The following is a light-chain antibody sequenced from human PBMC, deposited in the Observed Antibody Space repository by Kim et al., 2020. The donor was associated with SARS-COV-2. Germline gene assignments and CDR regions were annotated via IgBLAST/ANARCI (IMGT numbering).Light chain of an antibody. Sequence: DIQMTQSPSTLSASVGDRVTITCRASQSINSWLAWYQQKPGKAPKLLIYDASSLESGVQSRFSGSGSGTEFTFTISSLQPDDFATYYCQQYNNFPPWTFGQETKLDIK. CDR1: QSINSW. CDR3: QQYNNFPPWT. CDR2: DAS. J-gene: IGKJ1*01. V-gene: IGKV1-5*01.